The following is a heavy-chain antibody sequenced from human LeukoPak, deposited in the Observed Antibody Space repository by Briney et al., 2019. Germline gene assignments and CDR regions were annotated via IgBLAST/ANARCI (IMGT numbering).Heavy chain of an antibody. D-gene: IGHD1-26*01. Sequence: PSETLSLTCAVYGGSFSGYYWSWIRQPPGKGLEWMGEINNSGSTNYNPSLKSRVTISVATSKNQFFLKLSSVSAADTAVYYCARVARWGSSGSPYYYYGMDAWGQRTTVTVSS. J-gene: IGHJ6*02. V-gene: IGHV4-34*01. CDR2: INNSGST. CDR1: GGSFSGYY. CDR3: ARVARWGSSGSPYYYYGMDA.